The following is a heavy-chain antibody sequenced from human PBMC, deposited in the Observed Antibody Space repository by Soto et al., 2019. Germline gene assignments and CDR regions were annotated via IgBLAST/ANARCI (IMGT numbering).Heavy chain of an antibody. J-gene: IGHJ5*02. Sequence: QPQLQESGPGLVKPSETLSLMCTVSGDSISSSPYYWGWIRQPPGKGLEWIATISSSGSTYYNPSLRSRVTISADTSKNQFSLKVSSVTAADTAVYYCARCSYSSGWSDSWGQGTLVTVSS. CDR1: GDSISSSPYY. V-gene: IGHV4-39*01. CDR3: ARCSYSSGWSDS. CDR2: ISSSGST. D-gene: IGHD6-19*01.